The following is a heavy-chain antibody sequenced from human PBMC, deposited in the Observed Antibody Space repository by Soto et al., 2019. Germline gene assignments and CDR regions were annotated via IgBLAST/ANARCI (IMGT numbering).Heavy chain of an antibody. V-gene: IGHV3-7*01. CDR1: VFTFSSYW. D-gene: IGHD3-3*01. J-gene: IGHJ3*02. CDR2: IKQDGSEK. Sequence: GSLRLSCAASVFTFSSYWMSWVRQAPLKGLEWVANIKQDGSEKYYVDSVKGRFTISRDNAKNSLYLQMNSLRAEDTAVYYCARDPITIYGVVIMYFAFHIWGQGTMVTVS. CDR3: ARDPITIYGVVIMYFAFHI.